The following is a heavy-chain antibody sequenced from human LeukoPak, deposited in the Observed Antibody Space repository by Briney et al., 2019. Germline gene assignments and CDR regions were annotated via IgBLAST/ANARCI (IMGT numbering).Heavy chain of an antibody. CDR2: IKQDGSEK. Sequence: GGSLRLSCAASGFTFSSYWMSRVRQAPGKGLEWVANIKQDGSEKYYVDSVKGRFTISRDNAKNSLYLQMNSLRAEDTAVYYCARDEKWLGLFDYYYYTDVWGKGTTVTVSS. CDR3: ARDEKWLGLFDYYYYTDV. V-gene: IGHV3-7*01. D-gene: IGHD6-19*01. J-gene: IGHJ6*03. CDR1: GFTFSSYW.